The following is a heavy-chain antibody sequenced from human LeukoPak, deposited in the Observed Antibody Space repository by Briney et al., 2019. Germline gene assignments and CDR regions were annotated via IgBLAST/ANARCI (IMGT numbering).Heavy chain of an antibody. CDR1: GYSFTNYW. CDR3: ARGPYGYASSATLGSYNWFDP. J-gene: IGHJ5*02. D-gene: IGHD3-10*01. V-gene: IGHV5-51*01. CDR2: IYPGDSHT. Sequence: GESLKISCKGSGYSFTNYWIGWVRQMPGKGLEWMGIIYPGDSHTRYSPSFQDQVTISADKSINTAYLQWSSLKASDTAMYYCARGPYGYASSATLGSYNWFDPSGQGTLVTVSS.